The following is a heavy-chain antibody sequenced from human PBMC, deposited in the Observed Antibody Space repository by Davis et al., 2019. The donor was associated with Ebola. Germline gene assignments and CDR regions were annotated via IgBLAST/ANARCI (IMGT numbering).Heavy chain of an antibody. Sequence: GESLKITCAASGFTFSSYGVHWVRQAPGKGLEWVSLIGHSGSPTYYADSVKGRFTISRENSKNTLYLQMISLRADDTAVYYCAAGTTSDWYGYWGQGTLVTVSS. V-gene: IGHV3-23*01. CDR2: IGHSGSPT. J-gene: IGHJ4*02. D-gene: IGHD6-19*01. CDR3: AAGTTSDWYGY. CDR1: GFTFSSYG.